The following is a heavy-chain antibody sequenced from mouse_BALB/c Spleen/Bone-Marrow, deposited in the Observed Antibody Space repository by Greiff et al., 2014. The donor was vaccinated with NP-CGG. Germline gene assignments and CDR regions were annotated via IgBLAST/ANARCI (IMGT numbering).Heavy chain of an antibody. J-gene: IGHJ2*01. Sequence: VKLKESGGGLVQPGGCRKITCAASGFTFSSFGMHWVRQAPEKGLEWVAYISSGCSTIYYADTVKGRFSISRDNHKNILFLQMTSLRSEDTAMYCCARSYYGSSYYFDYWGQGTTLTVSS. CDR3: ARSYYGSSYYFDY. CDR2: ISSGCSTI. CDR1: GFTFSSFG. D-gene: IGHD1-1*01. V-gene: IGHV5-17*02.